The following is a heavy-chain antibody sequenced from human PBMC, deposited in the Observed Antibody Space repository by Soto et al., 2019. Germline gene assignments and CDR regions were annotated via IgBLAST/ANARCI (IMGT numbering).Heavy chain of an antibody. CDR3: AKDRRITMVRGVLRAFDS. J-gene: IGHJ4*01. Sequence: PGGSLRLSCAASGFTFSSYGMHWVRQAPGKGLEWVAVISYDGSNKYYADPVKGRFTISRDNSKNMLYLQMNSLRAEDTAVYYCAKDRRITMVRGVLRAFDSWGQGNLVTVSS. CDR1: GFTFSSYG. V-gene: IGHV3-30*18. CDR2: ISYDGSNK. D-gene: IGHD3-10*01.